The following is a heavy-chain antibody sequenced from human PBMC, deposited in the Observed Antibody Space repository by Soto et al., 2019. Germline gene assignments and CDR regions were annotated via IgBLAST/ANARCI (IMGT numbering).Heavy chain of an antibody. CDR3: LRGFGRFTY. J-gene: IGHJ4*02. Sequence: EVQLLESGGGLVQPGGSLRLSCGVSGFTFNDFEMNWVRQAPGKGLEWLAYIDGSGTTKKYADSVRGRFTISRDNPNNSLYLLMSSLSAAVTAICYCLRGFGRFTYWGQGTLVSLSS. D-gene: IGHD3-10*01. V-gene: IGHV3-48*03. CDR1: GFTFNDFE. CDR2: IDGSGTTK.